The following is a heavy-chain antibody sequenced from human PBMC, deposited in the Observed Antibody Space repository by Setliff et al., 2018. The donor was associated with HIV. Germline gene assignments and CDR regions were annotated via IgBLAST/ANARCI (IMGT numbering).Heavy chain of an antibody. CDR3: ARAAYYDYVWGSYRPYYMDV. D-gene: IGHD3-16*02. CDR1: GGSISSYY. V-gene: IGHV4-59*01. Sequence: CTVSGGSISSYYWSWIRQPPGKGLEWIGYIYYSGSTNYNPSLKSRVTISVDTSKNQFSLKLSSVTAADTAVYYCARAAYYDYVWGSYRPYYMDVWGKGTTVTVSS. CDR2: IYYSGST. J-gene: IGHJ6*03.